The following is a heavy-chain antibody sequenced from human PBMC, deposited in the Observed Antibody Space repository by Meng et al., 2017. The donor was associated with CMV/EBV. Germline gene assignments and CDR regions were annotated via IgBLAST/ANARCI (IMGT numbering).Heavy chain of an antibody. CDR2: IYSGGST. D-gene: IGHD4-23*01. V-gene: IGHV3-53*05. J-gene: IGHJ4*02. Sequence: GESLKISCAASGFTVSSNYMSWVRQAPGKGREWVSVIYSGGSTYYADSVKGRFTISRDNSKNTLYLQMNSLRAEDTAVYYCAKAVASYWGQGTLVTVSS. CDR1: GFTVSSNY. CDR3: AKAVASY.